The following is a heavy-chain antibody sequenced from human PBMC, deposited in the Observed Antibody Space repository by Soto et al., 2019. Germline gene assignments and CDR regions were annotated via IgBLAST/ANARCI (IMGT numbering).Heavy chain of an antibody. Sequence: QVQLVESGGGVVQPGRSLRLSCAASGFTFRSYGMHWVRQAPGKGLEWVAVIWYDGSNKYYADSVKGRFTISRDNSKNTLYLQMNSLRAEDTAVYYCARDLSLDFYYGMDVWGQGTTVTVSS. CDR1: GFTFRSYG. V-gene: IGHV3-33*01. CDR3: ARDLSLDFYYGMDV. CDR2: IWYDGSNK. D-gene: IGHD3-3*01. J-gene: IGHJ6*02.